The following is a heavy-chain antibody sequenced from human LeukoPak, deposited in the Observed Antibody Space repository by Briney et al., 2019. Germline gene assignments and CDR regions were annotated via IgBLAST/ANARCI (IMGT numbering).Heavy chain of an antibody. J-gene: IGHJ4*02. V-gene: IGHV3-23*01. CDR3: AKGHSDFGTGFDL. CDR2: ISGSGGRT. D-gene: IGHD4-17*01. CDR1: GFRFSDFA. Sequence: GGSLRLSCAASGFRFSDFALSWVRQAPGXGLECVSVISGSGGRTYFAESVKARFTISRDNSENTLYLQMNSLTADDTAVYYCAKGHSDFGTGFDLWGQGTLVTVS.